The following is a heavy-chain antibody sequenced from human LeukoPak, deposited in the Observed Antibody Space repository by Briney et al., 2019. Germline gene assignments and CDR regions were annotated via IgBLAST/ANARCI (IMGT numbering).Heavy chain of an antibody. CDR3: ARRRLANLPRYFEY. Sequence: GESLKISCKGSGYPFTTYWIGWVRQVPGKGLEWLGSIYPGNSETRYSPSFQGQVTISVDKSITTAYLQWSSLKASDTAMYYCARRRLANLPRYFEYWGQGALVTVSP. J-gene: IGHJ4*02. CDR2: IYPGNSET. CDR1: GYPFTTYW. V-gene: IGHV5-51*01.